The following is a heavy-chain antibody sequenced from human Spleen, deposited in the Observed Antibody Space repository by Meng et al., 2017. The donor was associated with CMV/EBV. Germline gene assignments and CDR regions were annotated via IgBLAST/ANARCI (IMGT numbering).Heavy chain of an antibody. CDR1: GGSISSSSYY. CDR2: IYYSGST. Sequence: SETLSLTCTVSGGSISSSSYYWGWIRQPPGKGLEWIGSIYYSGSTYYNPSLKSRVTISVDTSKNQFSLKPSSVTAAATAVYYWARLGYCSSTSCYTGWFDPWGQGTLVTVSS. V-gene: IGHV4-39*07. D-gene: IGHD2-2*02. J-gene: IGHJ5*02. CDR3: ARLGYCSSTSCYTGWFDP.